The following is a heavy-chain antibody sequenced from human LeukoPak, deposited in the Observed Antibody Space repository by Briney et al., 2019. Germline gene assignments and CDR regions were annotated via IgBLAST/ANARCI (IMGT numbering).Heavy chain of an antibody. CDR3: ARTVWYDSSGYSEAFDI. D-gene: IGHD3-22*01. V-gene: IGHV5-51*01. CDR2: IYPGDSDT. Sequence: ESLKISCKGSGYSFTSYWIGWVRQLPGKGLEWMGIIYPGDSDTRYSPSFQGQVTISADKSISTAYLQWSSLKASENATYYCARTVWYDSSGYSEAFDIWGQGTMVTVSS. CDR1: GYSFTSYW. J-gene: IGHJ3*02.